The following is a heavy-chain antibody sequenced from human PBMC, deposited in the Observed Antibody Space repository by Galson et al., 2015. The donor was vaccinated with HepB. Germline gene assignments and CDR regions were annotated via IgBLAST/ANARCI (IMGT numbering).Heavy chain of an antibody. CDR2: IDPSDSYT. D-gene: IGHD6-19*01. CDR3: ARHSHSGWYQKLVDNY. J-gene: IGHJ4*02. Sequence: QSGAEVKKPGESLRISCEGSGYSFIRYWISWVRQMPGKGLEWMGRIDPSDSYTNYSPSFQGHVTISADRSISTAYLQWSSLKASDTAMYYCARHSHSGWYQKLVDNYWGQGTLVTVSS. CDR1: GYSFIRYW. V-gene: IGHV5-10-1*01.